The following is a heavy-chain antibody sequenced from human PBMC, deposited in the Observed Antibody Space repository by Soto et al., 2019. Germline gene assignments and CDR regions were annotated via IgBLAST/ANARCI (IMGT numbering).Heavy chain of an antibody. CDR1: GGSISSYY. D-gene: IGHD6-19*01. Sequence: QVQLQESGPGLVKPSETLSLTCTVSGGSISSYYWSWIRQPPGKGLEWLGYIYYSGSTNYNPSLKSRVTKPVEPSENQFSLKLSSVTAADTAVDYCARQGTSGGSGWFARYYGMDVWGQGTTVTVSS. V-gene: IGHV4-59*08. J-gene: IGHJ6*02. CDR2: IYYSGST. CDR3: ARQGTSGGSGWFARYYGMDV.